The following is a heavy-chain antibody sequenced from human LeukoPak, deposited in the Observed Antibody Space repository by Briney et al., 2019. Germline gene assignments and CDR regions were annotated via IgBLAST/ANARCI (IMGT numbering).Heavy chain of an antibody. CDR1: GYTFTDYY. Sequence: ASVNVSCKASGYTFTDYYIHWVRQAPGQGLEWMGWVNPNTGATNYAQKFQGRVTMTRDTSITTAYMEVNRLRSDDTAVYYCARVDVVATIVYFDPWGQGTPVTVSS. J-gene: IGHJ5*02. D-gene: IGHD5-12*01. CDR2: VNPNTGAT. V-gene: IGHV1-2*02. CDR3: ARVDVVATIVYFDP.